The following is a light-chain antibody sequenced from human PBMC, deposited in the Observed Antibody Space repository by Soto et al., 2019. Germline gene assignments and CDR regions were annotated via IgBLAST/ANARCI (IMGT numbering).Light chain of an antibody. Sequence: EIFLTQSRASLSLSPVEIATLSCRGSQSVSSYLAWYQQKPGQAPRLLIYDASNRATGIPARFSGSGSGTDFTPTISSLEPEDFAVYYCQQRSNWPPPITFGQGTRLEIK. CDR3: QQRSNWPPPIT. CDR1: QSVSSY. CDR2: DAS. V-gene: IGKV3-11*01. J-gene: IGKJ5*01.